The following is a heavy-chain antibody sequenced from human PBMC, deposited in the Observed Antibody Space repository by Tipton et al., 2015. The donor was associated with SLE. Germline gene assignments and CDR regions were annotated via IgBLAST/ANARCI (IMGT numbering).Heavy chain of an antibody. CDR2: ITGSGDRT. J-gene: IGHJ4*02. CDR3: ARSPVDYWNGYSA. V-gene: IGHV3-23*01. Sequence: SLRLSCAASGFTFSNYAMSWVRQAPGKGPEWVSAITGSGDRTYYIDSVKGRFTISRDNSKNSLYLQMNGLRAEDTAVYYCARSPVDYWNGYSAWGQGTLVAVSS. CDR1: GFTFSNYA. D-gene: IGHD3-3*01.